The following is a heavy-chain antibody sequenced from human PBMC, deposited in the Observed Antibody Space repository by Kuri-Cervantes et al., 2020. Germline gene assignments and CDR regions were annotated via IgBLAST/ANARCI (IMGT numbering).Heavy chain of an antibody. CDR3: ARGLVRRYSGYDYWFDP. J-gene: IGHJ5*02. D-gene: IGHD5-12*01. V-gene: IGHV3-9*01. CDR2: ISWNSGSI. CDR1: GFTFDDYA. Sequence: SLKISCAASGFTFDDYAMHWVRQAPGKGLEWVSGISWNSGSIGYADSVKGRFTISRDNAKNSLYLQMNSLRAEDTALYYCARGLVRRYSGYDYWFDPWGQGTLVTVSS.